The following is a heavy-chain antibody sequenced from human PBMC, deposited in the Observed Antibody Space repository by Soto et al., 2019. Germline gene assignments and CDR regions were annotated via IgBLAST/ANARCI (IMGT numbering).Heavy chain of an antibody. CDR1: CYTFTSYG. CDR3: ARDSPDYYDSSGYYLGAFDI. J-gene: IGHJ3*02. CDR2: ISAYNGNT. D-gene: IGHD3-22*01. Sequence: GASAKVSCKDPCYTFTSYGISLLRHDKGQWLECMGWISAYNGNTNYAQKLQGRVTMTTDTSTSTAYMELRSLRSDDTAVYYCARDSPDYYDSSGYYLGAFDIWGQGTMVTVSS. V-gene: IGHV1-18*01.